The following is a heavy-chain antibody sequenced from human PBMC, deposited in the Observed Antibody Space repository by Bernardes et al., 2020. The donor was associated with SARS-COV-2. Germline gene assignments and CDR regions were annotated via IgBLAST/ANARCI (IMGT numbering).Heavy chain of an antibody. CDR1: GFTFSSYA. CDR3: AKEWDTVPGNAFDI. Sequence: GGSLRLSCADSGFTFSSYAMSWVRKAPGKGLEWVSAIRGNGDTTYYADSVKGRFTISRDNSENTLYLQMNSLRVEDTAVYYCAKEWDTVPGNAFDIWGHGTLVTVSS. CDR2: IRGNGDTT. J-gene: IGHJ3*02. D-gene: IGHD2-8*01. V-gene: IGHV3-23*01.